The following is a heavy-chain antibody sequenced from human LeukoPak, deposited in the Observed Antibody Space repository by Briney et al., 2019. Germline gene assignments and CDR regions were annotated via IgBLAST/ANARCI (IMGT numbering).Heavy chain of an antibody. V-gene: IGHV4-39*07. CDR3: AGLSMTIGNWLSYYMDV. CDR1: GGSISSSSYY. Sequence: SETLSLTCTVSGGSISSSSYYWGWIRQPPGKGLEWIGSIYYSGSTYYNPSLKSRVTISVDTSKNQFSLKLSSVTAADTAVYYCAGLSMTIGNWLSYYMDVWGKGTTVTVSS. D-gene: IGHD3-10*01. J-gene: IGHJ6*03. CDR2: IYYSGST.